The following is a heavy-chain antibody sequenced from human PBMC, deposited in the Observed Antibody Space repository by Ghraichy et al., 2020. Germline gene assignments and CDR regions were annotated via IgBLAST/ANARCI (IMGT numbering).Heavy chain of an antibody. CDR3: ARRLYRGVIFDS. Sequence: GESLNISCKASGSSFSDYWIGWVRQMPGKGLEWMGIIYPADSDIVYSPSFQGQVTISADKSISTAYLQWSSLKASDTAIYYCARRLYRGVIFDSWGQGTLVTVSS. V-gene: IGHV5-51*01. J-gene: IGHJ5*01. D-gene: IGHD3-10*01. CDR2: IYPADSDI. CDR1: GSSFSDYW.